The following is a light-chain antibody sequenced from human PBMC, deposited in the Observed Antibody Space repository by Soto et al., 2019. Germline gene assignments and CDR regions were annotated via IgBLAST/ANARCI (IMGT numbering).Light chain of an antibody. CDR1: TSDIGAYNY. CDR3: RSYTTRNMGV. V-gene: IGLV2-14*01. J-gene: IGLJ3*02. Sequence: QSALTQPASVSGSPGQSITISCTGTTSDIGAYNYVSWYQQHPGKAPQIIIYEVSNRPSGVSDRFSGSKSGKTASLTISGLQTEDEADYYCRSYTTRNMGVFAGGTKLTVL. CDR2: EVS.